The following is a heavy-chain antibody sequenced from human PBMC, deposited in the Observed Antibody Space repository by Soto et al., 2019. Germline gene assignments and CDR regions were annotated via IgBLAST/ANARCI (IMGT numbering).Heavy chain of an antibody. D-gene: IGHD1-1*01. CDR2: IYTSGST. CDR1: GGSFSGYY. Sequence: KSSETLSLTCAVYGGSFSGYYWSWIRQPAGKGLEWIGRIYTSGSTNYNPSLKSRVTMSVDTSKNQFSLKLSSVTAADTAVYYCAGDLIPTGTLPYYYYGMDVWGQGTTVTVSS. V-gene: IGHV4-4*07. CDR3: AGDLIPTGTLPYYYYGMDV. J-gene: IGHJ6*02.